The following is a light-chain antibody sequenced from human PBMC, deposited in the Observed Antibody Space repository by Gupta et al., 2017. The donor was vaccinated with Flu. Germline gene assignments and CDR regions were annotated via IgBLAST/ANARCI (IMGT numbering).Light chain of an antibody. V-gene: IGKV1-5*03. CDR1: HRVSPC. CDR3: QQESSDPRT. J-gene: IGKJ1*01. Sequence: IPLTPSPSTLSSSVRDRLTITCRSSHRVSPCLAWYQQKPGEAPKRRIYKASSLERGVPSRFSGSGSGTEFTLTISSLQPDDFATEYCQQESSDPRTFGQRTKVEIK. CDR2: KAS.